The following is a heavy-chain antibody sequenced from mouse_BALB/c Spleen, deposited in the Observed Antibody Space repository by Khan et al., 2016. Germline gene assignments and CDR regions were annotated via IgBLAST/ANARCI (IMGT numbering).Heavy chain of an antibody. CDR2: IYPSDSYT. D-gene: IGHD1-1*01. CDR1: DYTFTSYW. J-gene: IGHJ3*01. V-gene: IGHV1-69*02. CDR3: TRLYFGWFAY. Sequence: QVQLQQPGAELVRPGVSVKLSCKASDYTFTSYWMYWVKQSPGQGLEWIGHIYPSDSYTNYNQKFKDKATLTVDKSSSTAYMQLSSLTSEDSAVYYGTRLYFGWFAYWGQGTLVTVSA.